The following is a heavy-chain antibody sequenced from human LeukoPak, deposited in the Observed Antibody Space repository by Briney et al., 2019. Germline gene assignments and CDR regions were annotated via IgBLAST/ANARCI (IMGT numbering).Heavy chain of an antibody. D-gene: IGHD3-22*01. CDR2: IYYSGST. CDR1: GGSISSYY. J-gene: IGHJ5*02. V-gene: IGHV4-59*01. Sequence: SETLSLTCTVSGGSISSYYWSWIRQPPGKGLEWIGYIYYSGSTNYNPSLKSRVTISVDTPKNQFSLKLSSVTAADTAVYYCARAQYYYDSSGLRPNWFDPWGQGTLVTVSS. CDR3: ARAQYYYDSSGLRPNWFDP.